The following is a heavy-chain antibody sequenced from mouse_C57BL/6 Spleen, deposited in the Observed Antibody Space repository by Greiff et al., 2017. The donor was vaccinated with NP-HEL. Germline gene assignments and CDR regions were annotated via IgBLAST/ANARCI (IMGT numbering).Heavy chain of an antibody. CDR1: GYTFTDYY. CDR3: ARGDDYYFDY. D-gene: IGHD2-4*01. J-gene: IGHJ2*01. CDR2: INPYNGGT. Sequence: VQLQQSGPVLVKPGASVKMSCKASGYTFTDYYMNWVKQSHGKSLEWIGVINPYNGGTSYNQKFKGKATLTVDKSSSTAYMELNSLTSEDSAVYYCARGDDYYFDYWGQGTTLTVSS. V-gene: IGHV1-19*01.